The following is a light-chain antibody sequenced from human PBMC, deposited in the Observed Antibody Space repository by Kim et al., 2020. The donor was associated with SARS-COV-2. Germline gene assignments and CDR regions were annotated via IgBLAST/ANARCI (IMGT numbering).Light chain of an antibody. V-gene: IGLV3-21*04. J-gene: IGLJ1*01. CDR2: YDG. Sequence: SYELTQPPSVSVAPGKTARITCGGNNIGSKTVHWYQQKPGQAPVVVICYDGDRPSGIPERFSGSRSGNTATLTISRVEAGDEADYYCQVWDSTSDLHYVFGTGTKVTVL. CDR3: QVWDSTSDLHYV. CDR1: NIGSKT.